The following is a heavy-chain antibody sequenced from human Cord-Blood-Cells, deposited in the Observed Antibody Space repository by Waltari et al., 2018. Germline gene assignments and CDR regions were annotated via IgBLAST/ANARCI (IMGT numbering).Heavy chain of an antibody. V-gene: IGHV3-7*01. CDR3: ASVYGDYEGGAFDI. CDR1: GFPFSSYS. J-gene: IGHJ3*02. Sequence: AASGFPFSSYSMSWVRPAPGKGLEWVANIKQDGSEKYYVDAVKGRFTISRDNAKNSLYLQMNSLRAEDTAVYYCASVYGDYEGGAFDIWGQGTMVTVSS. D-gene: IGHD4-17*01. CDR2: IKQDGSEK.